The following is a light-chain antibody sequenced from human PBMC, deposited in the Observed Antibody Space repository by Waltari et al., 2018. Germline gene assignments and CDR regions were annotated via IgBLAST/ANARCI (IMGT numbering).Light chain of an antibody. CDR2: AAS. Sequence: EIVLTQSPGTLSLSPGESSTLSCRASQSVSRFLAWYQKKPGQAPRLLIYAASNRAAGIPDRFSGSGSGTDFSLTISRLELEDFAVYYCQHHVRLPATFGQGTKVEIK. CDR1: QSVSRF. CDR3: QHHVRLPAT. J-gene: IGKJ1*01. V-gene: IGKV3-20*01.